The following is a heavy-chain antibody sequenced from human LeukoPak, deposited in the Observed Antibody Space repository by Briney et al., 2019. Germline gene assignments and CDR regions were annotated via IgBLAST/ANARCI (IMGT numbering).Heavy chain of an antibody. Sequence: PGGSLRLSCAASGFTFSSYAMSWVRQAPGKGLEWVSAISGSGGSTYYADSVKGRFTISRDNSKNTLYLQMNSLRAEDTAVYYCAKDRGTDSSGPYNWFDPWGQGTLVTVSS. CDR3: AKDRGTDSSGPYNWFDP. J-gene: IGHJ5*02. CDR2: ISGSGGST. CDR1: GFTFSSYA. V-gene: IGHV3-23*01. D-gene: IGHD3-22*01.